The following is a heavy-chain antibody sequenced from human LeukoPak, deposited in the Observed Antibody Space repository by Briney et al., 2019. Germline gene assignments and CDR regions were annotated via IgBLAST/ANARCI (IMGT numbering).Heavy chain of an antibody. J-gene: IGHJ6*03. D-gene: IGHD3-10*01. V-gene: IGHV3-33*03. CDR2: IWSDGSNQ. CDR1: GFIFSRYG. Sequence: GGSLRLSCAASGFIFSRYGMHWVRQAPGKGLEWVAVIWSDGSNQSYVDSVKGRFTISRDNSKKTLSLQMNSLRADDTAIYYCAKSGAMDVWGKGTTVTVSS. CDR3: AKSGAMDV.